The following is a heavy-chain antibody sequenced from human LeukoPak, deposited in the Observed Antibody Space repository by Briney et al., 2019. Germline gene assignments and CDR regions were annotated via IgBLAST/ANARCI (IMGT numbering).Heavy chain of an antibody. J-gene: IGHJ4*02. D-gene: IGHD1-1*01. CDR3: ARDLELERNRWNYFES. V-gene: IGHV4-59*01. CDR1: GGSISGFF. Sequence: SETLSLTCPVSGGSISGFFWSWIRQPPGKGLEWLGCIDYSGITQYNPSLKSRVTISVDTSKQQFSLKLSSVTAADTAVYYCARDLELERNRWNYFESWGQGTLVTVSS. CDR2: IDYSGIT.